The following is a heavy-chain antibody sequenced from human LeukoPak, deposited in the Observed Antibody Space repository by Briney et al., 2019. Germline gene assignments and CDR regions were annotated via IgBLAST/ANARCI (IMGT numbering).Heavy chain of an antibody. J-gene: IGHJ6*02. V-gene: IGHV4-59*01. CDR3: ARQDYGDYFSNYYYGMDV. Sequence: SETLSLTCTVSGGSISSYYWSWIRQPPGKGLEWIGYIYYGGSTNYNPSLKSRVTISVDTSKNQFSLKLSSVTAADTAVYYCARQDYGDYFSNYYYGMDVWGQGTTVTVSS. CDR1: GGSISSYY. CDR2: IYYGGST. D-gene: IGHD4-17*01.